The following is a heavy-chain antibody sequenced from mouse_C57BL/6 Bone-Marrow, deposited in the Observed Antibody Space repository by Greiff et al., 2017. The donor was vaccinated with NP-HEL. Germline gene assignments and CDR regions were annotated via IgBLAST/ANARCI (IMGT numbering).Heavy chain of an antibody. J-gene: IGHJ2*01. V-gene: IGHV1-69*01. D-gene: IGHD6-1*01. CDR2: IDPSDSYT. Sequence: QVQLQQPGAELVMPGASVKLSCKASGYTFTSYWMHWVKQRPGQGLEWIGEIDPSDSYTNYNQKFKGKSTLTVDKSSSTAYMQLRSLTSEDSAVYYCAREDALYYFDYWGQGTTLTVSS. CDR3: AREDALYYFDY. CDR1: GYTFTSYW.